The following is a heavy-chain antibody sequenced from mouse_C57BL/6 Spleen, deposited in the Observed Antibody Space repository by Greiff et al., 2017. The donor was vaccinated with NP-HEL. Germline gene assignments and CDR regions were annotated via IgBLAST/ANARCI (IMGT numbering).Heavy chain of an antibody. CDR3: ARGGNWYYFDY. V-gene: IGHV1-4*01. Sequence: VQLQQSGAELARPGASVKMSCKASGYTFTSYTMHWVKQRPGQGLEWIGYINPSSGYTKYNQKFKDKATLTADKSSSTAYMQLSSLTSDDSAVYYCARGGNWYYFDYWGQGTTLTVSS. D-gene: IGHD4-1*01. J-gene: IGHJ2*01. CDR2: INPSSGYT. CDR1: GYTFTSYT.